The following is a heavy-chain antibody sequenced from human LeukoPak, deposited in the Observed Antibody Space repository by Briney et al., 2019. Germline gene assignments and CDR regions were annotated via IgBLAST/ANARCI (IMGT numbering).Heavy chain of an antibody. CDR3: ARLVPTTGYFDS. CDR1: GGSISSGSYY. D-gene: IGHD1-1*01. Sequence: PSQTLSLTCTVSGGSISSGSYYWSWIRQPAGKGLEWIGRIYTSGSTNYNPSLKSRVTISVDTSKNQFSLKLSSVTAADTAVYYCARLVPTTGYFDSWGQGTLVTVSS. J-gene: IGHJ4*02. V-gene: IGHV4-61*02. CDR2: IYTSGST.